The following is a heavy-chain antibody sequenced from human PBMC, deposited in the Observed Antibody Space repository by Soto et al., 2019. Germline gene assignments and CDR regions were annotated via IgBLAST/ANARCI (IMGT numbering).Heavy chain of an antibody. J-gene: IGHJ4*02. CDR1: GYTFTSYG. D-gene: IGHD3-3*01. CDR3: ARGYYDFWSGYYTVVDY. V-gene: IGHV1-18*01. CDR2: IGAYNGNT. Sequence: QVQLVQSGAEVKKPGASVKVSCKAFGYTFTSYGISWVRQAPGRGFEWMGWIGAYNGNTNYAQKIQGRITITTDTTTSTAYMELRSLRSDDTAVYYCARGYYDFWSGYYTVVDYWGQGTLVTVSS.